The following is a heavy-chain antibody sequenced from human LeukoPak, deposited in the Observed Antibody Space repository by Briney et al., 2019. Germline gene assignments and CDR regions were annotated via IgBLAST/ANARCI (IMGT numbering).Heavy chain of an antibody. D-gene: IGHD3-16*01. CDR1: GFTFSNYA. Sequence: GGSLRLSCTASGFTFSNYAMNWARQAPGKGLEWVASINHNGNVNYYVDSVKGRFTISRDNAKNSLYLQMSNLRAEDTAVYFCARGGGLDVWGQGATVTVSS. CDR3: ARGGGLDV. CDR2: INHNGNVN. J-gene: IGHJ6*02. V-gene: IGHV3-7*03.